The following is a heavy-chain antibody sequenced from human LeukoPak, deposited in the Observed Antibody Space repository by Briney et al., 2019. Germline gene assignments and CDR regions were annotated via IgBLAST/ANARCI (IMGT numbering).Heavy chain of an antibody. V-gene: IGHV4-34*01. CDR1: GGSFSGYY. J-gene: IGHJ4*02. CDR3: ARAGIPGDYDN. Sequence: SETLSLTCAVYGGSFSGYYWTWIRQPPGKGLEWIGEIHHSGTTNYNPSLKSRVTISIDTSKNHFSLKLSSVTAADTAVYYCARAGIPGDYDNWGPGTLVTVSS. CDR2: IHHSGTT. D-gene: IGHD4-17*01.